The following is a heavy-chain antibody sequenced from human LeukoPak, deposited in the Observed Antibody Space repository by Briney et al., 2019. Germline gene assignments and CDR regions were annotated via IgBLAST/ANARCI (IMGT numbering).Heavy chain of an antibody. V-gene: IGHV3-23*01. J-gene: IGHJ4*02. CDR3: AKVVYFGEKYYFDY. CDR2: ISRTGSST. Sequence: PGGALRLSCAASGFTFSSAMSWVGQAPGQGREWVSTISRTGSSTIHADSVKGRFTISRDNTKNTLYLQMNSLRAEDTAVYYCAKVVYFGEKYYFDYWGQGTLVTVSS. D-gene: IGHD3-10*01. CDR1: GFTFSSA.